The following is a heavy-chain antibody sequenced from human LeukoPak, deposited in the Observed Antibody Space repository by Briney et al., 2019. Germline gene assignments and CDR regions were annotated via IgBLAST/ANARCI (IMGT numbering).Heavy chain of an antibody. V-gene: IGHV1-2*02. CDR1: GYTFTGYY. CDR2: INPNSGGT. CDR3: ARVVVVAGLDY. J-gene: IGHJ4*02. D-gene: IGHD2-15*01. Sequence: ASVTVSCKASGYTFTGYYMHWVRQAPGQGLAWMGWINPNSGGTNYAQKFQGRVTMTRDTSISTAYMELSRLRSDDTAVYYCARVVVVAGLDYWGQGTLVTVSS.